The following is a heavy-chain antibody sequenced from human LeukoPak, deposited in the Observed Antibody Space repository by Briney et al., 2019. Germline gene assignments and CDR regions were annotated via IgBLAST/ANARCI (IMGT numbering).Heavy chain of an antibody. Sequence: GGSLRLSCAASGFTFSSYGMHWVRQAPRKGLEWVAFIRYDGSNKYYADSVKGRFTISRDKNTLYLQMNSLRADDTAVYYCARDEPSPDSTDLDYWGQGTLVTVSS. J-gene: IGHJ4*02. V-gene: IGHV3-30*02. D-gene: IGHD2/OR15-2a*01. CDR3: ARDEPSPDSTDLDY. CDR2: IRYDGSNK. CDR1: GFTFSSYG.